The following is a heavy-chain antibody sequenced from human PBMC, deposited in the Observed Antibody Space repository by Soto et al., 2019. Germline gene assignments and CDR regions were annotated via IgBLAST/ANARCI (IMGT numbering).Heavy chain of an antibody. Sequence: SETLSLTCAVYGGSLRGNYWSWIRQSPGEGLEWIGETSQSGRTNYNPSLRGRVTISVDASKTQFTLRVTSVTAADSAVYYCARNFAPVHLRAFDIWAHGTLVTVSS. V-gene: IGHV4-34*01. CDR2: TSQSGRT. CDR1: GGSLRGNY. CDR3: ARNFAPVHLRAFDI. J-gene: IGHJ3*02. D-gene: IGHD3-9*01.